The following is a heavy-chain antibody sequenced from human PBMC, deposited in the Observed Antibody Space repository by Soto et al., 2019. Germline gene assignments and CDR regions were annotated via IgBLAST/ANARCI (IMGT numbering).Heavy chain of an antibody. CDR2: IDYSGST. J-gene: IGHJ4*02. D-gene: IGHD4-17*01. CDR3: ARDDYGDYYFDC. CDR1: GGSISSYY. Sequence: QVQLQESGPGLVKPSETLSLTCIVSGGSISSYYWSWIRQPPGKGLEWIGYIDYSGSTNYNPSLKSRVAISVDTSKNQFSLKLSSVTAADTAVYDCARDDYGDYYFDCWGQGTLVTVSS. V-gene: IGHV4-59*01.